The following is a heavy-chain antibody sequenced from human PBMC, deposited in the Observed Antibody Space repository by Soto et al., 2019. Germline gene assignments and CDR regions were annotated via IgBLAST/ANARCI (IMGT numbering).Heavy chain of an antibody. J-gene: IGHJ4*02. Sequence: QVQLVESGGGVVQSGRSLRLSCAASGFTFSSYAMHWVRQAPGKGLEWVAVISYDGSNKYYADSVKGRFTISRDNSKNTLYLQMNSLRAEDTAVYYCARSTTGTTDFWGQGTLVTVSS. V-gene: IGHV3-30-3*01. CDR2: ISYDGSNK. D-gene: IGHD1-1*01. CDR3: ARSTTGTTDF. CDR1: GFTFSSYA.